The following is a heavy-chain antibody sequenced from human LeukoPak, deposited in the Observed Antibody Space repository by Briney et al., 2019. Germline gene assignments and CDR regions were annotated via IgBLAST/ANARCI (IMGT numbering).Heavy chain of an antibody. D-gene: IGHD5-24*01. Sequence: PSETLSLTCTVSGYSISSGYYWGWIRQPSGKGLEWIGSIYHSGSTYYNPSLKSRVTISVDTSKNQFSLKLSSVTAADTAVYYCARDYDGYKPRNVFDYWGQGTLVTASS. CDR3: ARDYDGYKPRNVFDY. V-gene: IGHV4-38-2*02. CDR2: IYHSGST. J-gene: IGHJ4*02. CDR1: GYSISSGYY.